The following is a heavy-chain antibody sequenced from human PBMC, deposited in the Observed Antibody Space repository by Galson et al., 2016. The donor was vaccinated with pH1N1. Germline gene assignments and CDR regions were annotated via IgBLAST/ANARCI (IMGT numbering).Heavy chain of an antibody. J-gene: IGHJ2*01. CDR1: GYTLTSYD. CDR3: ARGPVYWYFDL. V-gene: IGHV1-8*01. Sequence: SGYTLTSYDINWVRQATGQGLEWMGWMNPNNGNADYAPKFQGRVTLTRNASINTAYMERSSLASEDTAVYYCARGPVYWYFDLWGRGTPVIVSS. CDR2: MNPNNGNA.